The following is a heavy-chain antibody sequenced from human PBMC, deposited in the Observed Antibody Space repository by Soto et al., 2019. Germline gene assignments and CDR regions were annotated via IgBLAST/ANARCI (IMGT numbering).Heavy chain of an antibody. CDR2: IIPIFGTA. CDR3: ATLQGYSSTAWFDP. D-gene: IGHD6-13*01. J-gene: IGHJ5*02. V-gene: IGHV1-69*13. CDR1: GGTFSSYA. Sequence: RASVKVSCKASGGTFSSYAISWVRQAPGQGLEWMGGIIPIFGTANYAQKFQGRVTITADESTSTAYMELSSLRSEDTAVYYCATLQGYSSTAWFDPWGQGTLVTVSS.